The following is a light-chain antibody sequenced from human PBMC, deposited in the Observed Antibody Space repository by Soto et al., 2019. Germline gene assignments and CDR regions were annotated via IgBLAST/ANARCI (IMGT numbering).Light chain of an antibody. Sequence: QSALTQPASVSEAPRQRVTISCSGSSSNIGNNAVNWYQQLPGKAPKLLIYYDDLLPSGVSDRFSGSKSGTSASLAISGLQSEDEADYYCAAWDDSLNDVVFGGGTKLTVL. CDR3: AAWDDSLNDVV. J-gene: IGLJ2*01. CDR1: SSNIGNNA. V-gene: IGLV1-36*01. CDR2: YDD.